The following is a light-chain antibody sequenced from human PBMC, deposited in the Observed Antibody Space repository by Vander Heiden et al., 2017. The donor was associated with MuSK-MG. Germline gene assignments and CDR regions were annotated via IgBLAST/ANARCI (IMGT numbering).Light chain of an antibody. CDR2: DVI. CDR1: SSDVGGYNY. V-gene: IGLV2-11*01. Sequence: QSALTQPRSGSGSPGQTVTISCTGPSSDVGGYNYVSWYQQHPGTASILMIYDVIKRPAGVPDRFSGSSSDTTASLTTSGRQAEDEDEYYGCADAGSDTYVFGAGTKVTVL. J-gene: IGLJ1*01. CDR3: CADAGSDTYV.